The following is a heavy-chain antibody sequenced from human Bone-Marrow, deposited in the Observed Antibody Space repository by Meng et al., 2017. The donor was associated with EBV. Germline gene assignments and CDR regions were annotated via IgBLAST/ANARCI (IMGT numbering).Heavy chain of an antibody. Sequence: RLRLQESGPGLVKPSESLSLTCNVSGGSISSSNYYWGWIRQPPGKGLEWIGDFYYTGTTYFNPSLKRRLSMSIDTSKNQFSLRLTSVTAADTAVYYCARRPWGLHDYFDHWGQGALVTVSS. D-gene: IGHD1-26*01. V-gene: IGHV4-39*06. CDR1: GGSISSSNYY. CDR2: FYYTGTT. J-gene: IGHJ4*02. CDR3: ARRPWGLHDYFDH.